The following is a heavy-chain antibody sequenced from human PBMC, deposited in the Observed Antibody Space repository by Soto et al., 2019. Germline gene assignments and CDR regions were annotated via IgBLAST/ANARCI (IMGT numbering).Heavy chain of an antibody. V-gene: IGHV3-11*03. CDR3: ARSGDNYNVLDY. J-gene: IGHJ4*02. D-gene: IGHD3-10*02. Sequence: LRLSCAAAGFSISDHYMSWIRQAPGKGLEWVSYSSNSGTFTKYADSVKGRFSISRDNAKNSLYLEINSLRGEDTAIYYCARSGDNYNVLDYWGQGTPVTVSS. CDR1: GFSISDHY. CDR2: SSNSGTFT.